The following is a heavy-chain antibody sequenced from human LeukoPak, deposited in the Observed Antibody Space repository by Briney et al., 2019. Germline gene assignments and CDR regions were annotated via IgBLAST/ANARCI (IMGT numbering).Heavy chain of an antibody. CDR1: GGSFSGYY. D-gene: IGHD3-22*01. Sequence: SETLSLTCAVYGGSFSGYYWSWIRQPPGKGLEWIGYIYYSGSTYYNPSLKSRVTISVDTSKNQFSLKLSSVTAADTAVYYCARVVVKGPAVVDYWGQGTLVTVSS. V-gene: IGHV4-59*06. CDR2: IYYSGST. J-gene: IGHJ4*02. CDR3: ARVVVKGPAVVDY.